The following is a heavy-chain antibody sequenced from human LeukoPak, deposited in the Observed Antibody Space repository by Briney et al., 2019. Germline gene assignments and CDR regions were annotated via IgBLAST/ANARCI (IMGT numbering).Heavy chain of an antibody. CDR1: GGSISSGDYY. CDR2: MYYSGST. V-gene: IGHV4-30-4*01. CDR3: ARPYYYDSRIDP. J-gene: IGHJ5*02. Sequence: SQTLSLTCTVSGGSISSGDYYWSWIRQPPGKGLEWIAYMYYSGSTYYNPSLKSRVTMSADTSKNQLSLKLSSVTAADTPVYYCARPYYYDSRIDPWGQGILVTVSS. D-gene: IGHD3-22*01.